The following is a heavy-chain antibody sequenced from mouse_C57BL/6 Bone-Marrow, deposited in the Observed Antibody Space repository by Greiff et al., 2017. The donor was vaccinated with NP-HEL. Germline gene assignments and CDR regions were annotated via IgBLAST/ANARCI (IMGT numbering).Heavy chain of an antibody. V-gene: IGHV1-66*01. CDR3: ANDYSNYRFAY. Sequence: QVQLKESGPELVKPGASVKISCKASGYSFTSYYIHWVQQRPGQGLEWIGWIYPGSGNTKYNEKFKGKATQPAYTSSSTPYMQLSSLTSEDSAVYYCANDYSNYRFAYWGQGTLVTVSA. CDR2: IYPGSGNT. CDR1: GYSFTSYY. J-gene: IGHJ3*01. D-gene: IGHD2-5*01.